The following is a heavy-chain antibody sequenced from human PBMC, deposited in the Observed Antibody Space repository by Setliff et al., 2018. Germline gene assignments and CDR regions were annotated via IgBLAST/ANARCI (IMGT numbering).Heavy chain of an antibody. CDR1: GGSISSNY. D-gene: IGHD2-2*03. V-gene: IGHV4-4*08. CDR2: IYTSGST. J-gene: IGHJ3*02. Sequence: LSLTCTVSGGSISSNYWSWVRQPPGKGLEWIGYIYTSGSTNYNPSLKSRGTISVDTSRNQFSLKLSSATATDTAVYYCVRVEAGYCSSTSCYVVGAFDIWGQGTMVTVSS. CDR3: VRVEAGYCSSTSCYVVGAFDI.